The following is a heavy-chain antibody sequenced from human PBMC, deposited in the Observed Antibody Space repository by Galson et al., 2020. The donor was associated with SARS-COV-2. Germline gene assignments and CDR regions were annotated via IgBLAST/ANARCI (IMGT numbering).Heavy chain of an antibody. V-gene: IGHV4-59*08. Sequence: SETLSLTCSVSNGSISSDYWSWIRQTPGKGLDWIGFFHYDGRTNYNPPLRSRVTISIDPSKNQFSLKLSSVTAADSAVYYCARYTTSSVAFDFWGQGTLVTVGS. D-gene: IGHD6-6*01. CDR1: NGSISSDY. J-gene: IGHJ4*02. CDR2: FHYDGRT. CDR3: ARYTTSSVAFDF.